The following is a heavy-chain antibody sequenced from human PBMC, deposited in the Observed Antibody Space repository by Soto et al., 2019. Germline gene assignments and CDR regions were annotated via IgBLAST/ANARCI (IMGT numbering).Heavy chain of an antibody. CDR1: GFAFSGSA. CDR2: IRSKGHNYAT. CDR3: TRDLFSYDYSGILWFDP. Sequence: PGGSLRLSCAASGFAFSGSAMYWVRQASGKGPEWVGRIRSKGHNYATEYAASVKGRFTISRDDSKNTAYLQMNSLQTEDTAVYYCTRDLFSYDYSGILWFDPWGLGTLVTVSS. V-gene: IGHV3-73*01. D-gene: IGHD3-16*01. J-gene: IGHJ5*02.